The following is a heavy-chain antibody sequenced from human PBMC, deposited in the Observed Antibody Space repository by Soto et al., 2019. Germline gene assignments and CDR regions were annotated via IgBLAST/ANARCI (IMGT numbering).Heavy chain of an antibody. Sequence: SQTLSLTCAISGDSVSSNSAAWNWIRQSPSRGLEWLGRTYYRSKWYNDYAVSVKSRITINPDTSKNQFSLQLNSVTPEDTAVYYCARVGRRKQWLVQEDYYYYGMDVWGQGTTVTVSS. D-gene: IGHD6-19*01. CDR3: ARVGRRKQWLVQEDYYYYGMDV. CDR1: GDSVSSNSAA. V-gene: IGHV6-1*01. CDR2: TYYRSKWYN. J-gene: IGHJ6*02.